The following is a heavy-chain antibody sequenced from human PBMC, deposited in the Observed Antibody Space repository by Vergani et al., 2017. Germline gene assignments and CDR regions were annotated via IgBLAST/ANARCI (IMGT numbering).Heavy chain of an antibody. Sequence: QVQLVESGGGLVKPGGSLRLSCADSGFTFSEHYMSWIRQAPGKGLEWVAVIWYDGSNKYYADSVKGRFTISRDNSKNTLYLQMNSLRADDTAVYYCARALVVVTALDYWGQGTLVTVSS. D-gene: IGHD3-22*01. CDR2: IWYDGSNK. J-gene: IGHJ4*02. V-gene: IGHV3-33*01. CDR3: ARALVVVTALDY. CDR1: GFTFSEHY.